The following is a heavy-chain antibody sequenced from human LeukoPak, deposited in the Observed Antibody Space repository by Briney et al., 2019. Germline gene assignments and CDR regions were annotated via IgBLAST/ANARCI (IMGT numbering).Heavy chain of an antibody. CDR3: ARKGDNWNYDWFDP. D-gene: IGHD1-7*01. Sequence: SETLSLTCTVSGGSISSYYWSWIRQPPGKGLEWIGYIYYSGSTNYNPSLKSRVTISVDTSKNQFSLKLSSVTAADTAVYYCARKGDNWNYDWFDPRGQGTLVTVSS. CDR2: IYYSGST. J-gene: IGHJ5*02. CDR1: GGSISSYY. V-gene: IGHV4-59*01.